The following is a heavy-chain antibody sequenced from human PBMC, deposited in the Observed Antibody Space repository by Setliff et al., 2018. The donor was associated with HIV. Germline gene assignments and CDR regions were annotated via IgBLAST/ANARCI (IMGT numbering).Heavy chain of an antibody. CDR2: INHGGST. Sequence: PSETLSLTCAIYSGSFSGYFWSWIRQPPGKGLEWIGEINHGGSTNYNPSLKSRVTISVDTSKNQFSLKLTSVTAADSAVYYCASEYSNFRSGGFDYWAQGTPVTVSS. V-gene: IGHV4-34*01. CDR1: SGSFSGYF. CDR3: ASEYSNFRSGGFDY. J-gene: IGHJ4*02. D-gene: IGHD3-3*01.